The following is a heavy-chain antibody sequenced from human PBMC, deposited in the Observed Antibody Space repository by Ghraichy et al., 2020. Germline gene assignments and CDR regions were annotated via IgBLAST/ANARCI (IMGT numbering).Heavy chain of an antibody. J-gene: IGHJ4*02. V-gene: IGHV3-53*01. D-gene: IGHD1-7*01. CDR3: ARAKNYHFAY. CDR1: GFSVSDSY. CDR2: IFSGGET. Sequence: GGSLRLSCAASGFSVSDSYMGWVRQAPGMGLEWVSYIFSGGETFYTDSVKGRLTISRDNSKNTLFLQMNSLRAEDTAVYFCARAKNYHFAYWGQGTLVTVSS.